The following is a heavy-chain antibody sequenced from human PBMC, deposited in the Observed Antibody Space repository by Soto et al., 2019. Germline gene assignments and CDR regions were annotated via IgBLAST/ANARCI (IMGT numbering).Heavy chain of an antibody. CDR2: ISYDGSNK. J-gene: IGHJ6*02. CDR3: AKVFKAAAAPSYYYYGMDV. Sequence: QVQLVESGGGVVQPGRSLRLSCAASGFTFSSYGMHWVRQAPGKGLEWVAVISYDGSNKYYADSVKGRFTISRDNSKNTLYLQMNSLRAEDTAVYYCAKVFKAAAAPSYYYYGMDVWGQGTTVTVSS. CDR1: GFTFSSYG. D-gene: IGHD6-13*01. V-gene: IGHV3-30*18.